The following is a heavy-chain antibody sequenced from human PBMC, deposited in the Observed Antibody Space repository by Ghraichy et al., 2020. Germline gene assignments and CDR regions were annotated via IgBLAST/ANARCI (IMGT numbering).Heavy chain of an antibody. CDR3: AKDLTLPSSSSWSDAFDF. V-gene: IGHV3-21*01. CDR2: ISSGGRYT. CDR1: GFTFNNYP. J-gene: IGHJ3*01. D-gene: IGHD6-13*01. Sequence: GESLNISCAASGFTFNNYPLNWVRQAPGKGLEWLASISSGGRYTYYADSVKDRFTISRDNAKTSLFLQMNSLRVEDTAMYYCAKDLTLPSSSSWSDAFDFWGQGTVVTVSS.